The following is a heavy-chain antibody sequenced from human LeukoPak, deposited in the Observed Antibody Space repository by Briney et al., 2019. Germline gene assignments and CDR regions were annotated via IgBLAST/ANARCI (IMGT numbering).Heavy chain of an antibody. V-gene: IGHV4-4*07. CDR2: IYTSGST. J-gene: IGHJ4*02. D-gene: IGHD1-26*01. CDR3: VGGTYYGGDY. CDR1: GGSIRSYY. Sequence: SETLSLTCTVSGGSIRSYYWNWIRQPAGKGLEYIGRIYTSGSTNYNPSLKSRVTMSVDTSKNQFSLKLSSVTAADTAVYYCVGGTYYGGDYWGQGTLVSVSS.